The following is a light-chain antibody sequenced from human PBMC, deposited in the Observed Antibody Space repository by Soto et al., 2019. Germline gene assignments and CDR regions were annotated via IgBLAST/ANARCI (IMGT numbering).Light chain of an antibody. CDR1: KSLVYSDGKIY. Sequence: DVVLTQSPLSLPVTLGQTASISCRSTKSLVYSDGKIYLNWFQQRPGQSPRRLIYKVSIRDSGVPDRFSGSGSGTDFTLKISRVEAEDVGVYYCMQGTHWPTITFGQGTRLEIK. J-gene: IGKJ5*01. CDR2: KVS. CDR3: MQGTHWPTIT. V-gene: IGKV2-30*01.